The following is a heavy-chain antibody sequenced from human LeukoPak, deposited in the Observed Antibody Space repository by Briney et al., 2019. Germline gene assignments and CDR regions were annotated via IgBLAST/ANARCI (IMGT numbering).Heavy chain of an antibody. CDR1: GFTVSSNY. J-gene: IGHJ4*02. D-gene: IGHD3-16*01. CDR2: IYSGGST. CDR3: ARDVGDEGNY. Sequence: GGSLRLSCAAPGFTVSSNYMSWVRQAPGKGLEWVSVIYSGGSTYYADSVKGRFTISRDNSKNTLYLQMSSLRTADTAVYYCARDVGDEGNYWGQGTLVTVSS. V-gene: IGHV3-53*01.